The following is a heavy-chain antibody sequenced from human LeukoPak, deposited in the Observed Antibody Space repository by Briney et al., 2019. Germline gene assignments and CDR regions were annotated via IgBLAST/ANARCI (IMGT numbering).Heavy chain of an antibody. Sequence: SETLSLTCTVSGDSISSSSYYWGWIRQPPGKGLEWIGSIYYSGSTYYNPSLKSRVTISVDTSKNQFSLKLSSVTAADTAVYYCASPAEGGDAFDIWGQGTMVTVSS. D-gene: IGHD1-26*01. CDR1: GDSISSSSYY. J-gene: IGHJ3*02. V-gene: IGHV4-39*01. CDR2: IYYSGST. CDR3: ASPAEGGDAFDI.